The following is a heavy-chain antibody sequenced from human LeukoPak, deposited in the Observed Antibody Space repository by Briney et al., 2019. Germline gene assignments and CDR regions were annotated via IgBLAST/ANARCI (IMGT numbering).Heavy chain of an antibody. CDR2: ISWNSGNR. J-gene: IGHJ4*02. CDR1: GFTFDDYA. V-gene: IGHV3-9*01. CDR3: GEAPRSTLFGGAFDY. D-gene: IGHD3-3*01. Sequence: GGSLRLSCAASGFTFDDYAMHWVRQAAGKGLEWVSGISWNSGNRAYAASVKGRFVISRDSAKSALFLQMNSLTAEDTALYYCGEAPRSTLFGGAFDYWGQGTLVTVSS.